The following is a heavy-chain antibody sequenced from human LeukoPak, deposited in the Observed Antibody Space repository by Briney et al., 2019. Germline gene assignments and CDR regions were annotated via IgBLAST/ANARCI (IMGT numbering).Heavy chain of an antibody. CDR3: ARGYSDWFDP. CDR1: GGSFSGYY. J-gene: IGHJ5*02. V-gene: IGHV4-59*01. D-gene: IGHD6-13*01. CDR2: IYYSGST. Sequence: SETLSLTCAVYGGSFSGYYWSWIRQPPGKGLEWIGYIYYSGSTNYNPPLKSRVTISVDTSKNQFSLKLSSVTAADTAVYYCARGYSDWFDPWGQGTLVTVSS.